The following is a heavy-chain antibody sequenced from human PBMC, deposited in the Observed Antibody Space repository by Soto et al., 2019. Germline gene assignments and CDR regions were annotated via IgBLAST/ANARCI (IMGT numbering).Heavy chain of an antibody. CDR1: GYTFTSYG. V-gene: IGHV1-18*01. CDR2: ISAYNGNT. Sequence: ASVKVSCKASGYTFTSYGISWVRQAPGQGLEWMGWISAYNGNTNYAQKLQGRVTMTTDTSTSTAYMELRSLRSDDTAVYFCAKSPSSSWYRAHPDYWGQGTLVTVSS. D-gene: IGHD6-13*01. J-gene: IGHJ4*02. CDR3: AKSPSSSWYRAHPDY.